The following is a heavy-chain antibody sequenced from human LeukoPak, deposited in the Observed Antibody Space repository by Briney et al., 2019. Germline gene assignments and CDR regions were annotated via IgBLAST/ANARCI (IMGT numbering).Heavy chain of an antibody. CDR3: ARDRGNSIVGADFDS. D-gene: IGHD1-26*01. CDR1: GFTFTRHS. J-gene: IGHJ4*02. Sequence: GGSLTLSCAASGFTFTRHSMNWVRPAPGRGLEWVSFIGIWNSPIHYADSVRGRFTISRDNAKNSIYLQMNSLRVEDTAVYYCARDRGNSIVGADFDSWGQGTLVTVSS. CDR2: IGIWNSPI. V-gene: IGHV3-48*01.